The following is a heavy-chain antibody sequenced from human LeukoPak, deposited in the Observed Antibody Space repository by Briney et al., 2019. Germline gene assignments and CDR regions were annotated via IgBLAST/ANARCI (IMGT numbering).Heavy chain of an antibody. D-gene: IGHD3-22*01. J-gene: IGHJ4*02. CDR3: ARGPRVYYYDSSGYSHQDY. CDR1: GYTFTGYY. Sequence: ASVKVSCKASGYTFTGYYMHWVRQAPGQGLEWMGWINPNSGGTNYAQKFEVRVTMTRDTSISTAYMELSRLRSDDTAVYYCARGPRVYYYDSSGYSHQDYCGEGSLLTASS. CDR2: INPNSGGT. V-gene: IGHV1-2*02.